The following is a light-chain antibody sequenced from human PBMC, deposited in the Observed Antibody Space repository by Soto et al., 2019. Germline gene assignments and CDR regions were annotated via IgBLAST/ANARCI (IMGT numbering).Light chain of an antibody. Sequence: QSVLTQPPSASGTPGQRVTISCSGSSSNIGTNTVIWYQQLPGAAPKLLIYSDIQRPSGVPDRFSGSKSGTSGSLAISGLQSEYEADYYCAASDVSLVVFGGGTKLTVL. CDR3: AASDVSLVV. V-gene: IGLV1-44*01. CDR2: SDI. CDR1: SSNIGTNT. J-gene: IGLJ2*01.